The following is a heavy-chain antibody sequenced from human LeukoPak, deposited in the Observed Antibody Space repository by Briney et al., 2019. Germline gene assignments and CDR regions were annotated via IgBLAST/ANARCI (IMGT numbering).Heavy chain of an antibody. CDR2: INGGGSPI. Sequence: KAGGSLRLSCVDSGFTFGTHSMNWVRQAPGKGLEWVSYINGGGSPIYYANSVRGRFTISRDNAKNSLYLQMNSLRAEDTAVYYCVRDNPRCCGVVPANIDDYWGQGTLVTVSS. D-gene: IGHD2-15*01. CDR1: GFTFGTHS. CDR3: VRDNPRCCGVVPANIDDY. J-gene: IGHJ4*02. V-gene: IGHV3-48*01.